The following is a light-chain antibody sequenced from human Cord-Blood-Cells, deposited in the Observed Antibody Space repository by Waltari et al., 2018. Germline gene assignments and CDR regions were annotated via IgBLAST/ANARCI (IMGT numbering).Light chain of an antibody. CDR1: QSVSSSY. CDR2: GAS. J-gene: IGKJ4*01. V-gene: IGKV3-20*01. Sequence: IVLTLSPGTLSLSPGERATLSCRASQSVSSSYLAWYQQKPGQAPRLLIYGASSRATGIPDRFSGSGSGTDFTLTISRLEPEDFAVYYCQQHGSSPFTFGGGTKVEIK. CDR3: QQHGSSPFT.